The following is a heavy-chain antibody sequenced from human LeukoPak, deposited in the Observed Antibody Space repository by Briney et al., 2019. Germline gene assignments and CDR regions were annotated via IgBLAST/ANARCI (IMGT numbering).Heavy chain of an antibody. CDR2: INPNSGGT. CDR3: ARVVVPAPPYYYYYMDV. CDR1: GYTFTGYY. D-gene: IGHD2-2*01. Sequence: ASVKVSCKASGYTFTGYYMHWVRQAPGQGLEWMGWINPNSGGTNYAQKFQGRVTMTRDTSISTAYMELSSLRSEDTAVYYCARVVVPAPPYYYYYMDVWGKGTTVTVSS. J-gene: IGHJ6*03. V-gene: IGHV1-2*02.